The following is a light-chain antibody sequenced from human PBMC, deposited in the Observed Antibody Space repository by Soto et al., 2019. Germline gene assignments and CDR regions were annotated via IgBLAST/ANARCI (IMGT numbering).Light chain of an antibody. CDR2: TAS. V-gene: IGKV1-13*02. J-gene: IGKJ4*01. Sequence: AIQVTQSPSSLSASVGDRVTISCRTSQLISTSLAGYQQKPRKPPKVLIHTASTLENGVSSRFSGSGFGTDFTLTITSLQPEEFATYYCHQFHGYPLTFGGGTKVEI. CDR1: QLISTS. CDR3: HQFHGYPLT.